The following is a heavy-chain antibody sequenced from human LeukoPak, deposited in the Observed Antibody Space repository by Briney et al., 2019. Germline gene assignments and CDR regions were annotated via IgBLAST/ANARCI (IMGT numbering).Heavy chain of an antibody. Sequence: SQTLSLTCAISGDSVSSNSAAWNWIRQSPSRGLEWLGRTYYRSKWYNDYAVSVKSRITIKPDTSKDQFSLKLSSVTAADTAVYYCAVAARRAANWFDPWGQGTLVTVSS. CDR2: TYYRSKWYN. D-gene: IGHD6-6*01. CDR3: AVAARRAANWFDP. J-gene: IGHJ5*02. V-gene: IGHV6-1*01. CDR1: GDSVSSNSAA.